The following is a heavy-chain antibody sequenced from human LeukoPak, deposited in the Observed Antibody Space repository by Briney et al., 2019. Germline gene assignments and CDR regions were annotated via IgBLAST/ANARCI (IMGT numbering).Heavy chain of an antibody. CDR2: IGHDGADK. V-gene: IGHV3-30*04. CDR1: GFTFSHYA. J-gene: IGHJ4*02. CDR3: ARNSDYYDYSPQSV. D-gene: IGHD3-22*01. Sequence: GTSLRLSCAASGFTFSHYALHWVRQAPGKGLEWVALIGHDGADKYYADSVKGRFLISRDNSKNMLFLQMNSLIIEDTAVYYCARNSDYYDYSPQSVWGQGTLVTVS.